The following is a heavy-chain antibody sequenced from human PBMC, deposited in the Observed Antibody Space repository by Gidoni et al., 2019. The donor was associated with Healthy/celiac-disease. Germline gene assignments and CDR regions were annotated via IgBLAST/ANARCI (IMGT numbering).Heavy chain of an antibody. V-gene: IGHV1-8*01. CDR2: MNPNTGNT. D-gene: IGHD6-19*01. CDR1: GYTFTRYD. J-gene: IGHJ6*02. CDR3: ARQQWLGPYYYGMDV. Sequence: QVQLVQSGAEVKKPGASVKVSCKASGYTFTRYDINWVRQATGQGLELMGWMNPNTGNTGYAQKFQGRVTMTRNTSISTSYMELSSLRSEDTAVYYCARQQWLGPYYYGMDVWGQGTTVTVSS.